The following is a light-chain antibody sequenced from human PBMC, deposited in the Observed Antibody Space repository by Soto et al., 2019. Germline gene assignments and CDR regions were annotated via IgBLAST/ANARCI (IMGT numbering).Light chain of an antibody. CDR1: QSISSW. V-gene: IGKV1-5*03. J-gene: IGKJ1*01. CDR3: QQYNSYPWT. CDR2: KAS. Sequence: DVQMTQSPSTLSASVGDRVTITCRASQSISSWLAWYQQKPGKAPKLLIYKASTLESGVPSNFSGSGSGTEFTLNNSSLQAEDFATYYCQQYNSYPWTFGQGTKVDVK.